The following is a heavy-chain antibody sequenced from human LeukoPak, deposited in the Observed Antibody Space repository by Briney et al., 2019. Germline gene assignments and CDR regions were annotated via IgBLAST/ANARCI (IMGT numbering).Heavy chain of an antibody. Sequence: GGSLRLSCAASGFTFSITWMHWVRQFPGQGLVWVARITGDGTTTSYAESVEGRFTISRDNAKNTLYLQMNSLRAEDTAVYYCARDWYHVIDQWGQGTLVTVSS. CDR3: ARDWYHVIDQ. J-gene: IGHJ4*02. CDR1: GFTFSITW. V-gene: IGHV3-74*03. CDR2: ITGDGTTT. D-gene: IGHD2-2*01.